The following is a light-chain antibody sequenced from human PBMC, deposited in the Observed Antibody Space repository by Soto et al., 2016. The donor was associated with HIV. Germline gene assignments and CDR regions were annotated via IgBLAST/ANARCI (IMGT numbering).Light chain of an antibody. CDR3: QAWDSSTVV. Sequence: SYELTQPPSVSVSPGQTASITCSGDKLGDKYACWYQQKSGQSPVLVIYQDSKRPSGIPERFSGSNSGNTATLTISGTLVMDEADYYCQAWDSSTVVFGGGTKLTVL. CDR1: KLGDKY. CDR2: QDS. J-gene: IGLJ2*01. V-gene: IGLV3-1*01.